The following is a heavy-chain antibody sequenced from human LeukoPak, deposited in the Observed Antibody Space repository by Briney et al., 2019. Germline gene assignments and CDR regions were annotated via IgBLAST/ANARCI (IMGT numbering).Heavy chain of an antibody. CDR3: ARATVTTRDAFDI. J-gene: IGHJ3*02. CDR1: GGSISSYY. D-gene: IGHD4-11*01. CDR2: IYYSGST. V-gene: IGHV4-59*01. Sequence: PSETLSLTCTVSGGSISSYYWSWIRQPPGKGLDWIGYIYYSGSTNYNPSLKSRVTISVDTSKNQFSLKLSSVTAADTAVYYCARATVTTRDAFDIWGQGTMVTVSS.